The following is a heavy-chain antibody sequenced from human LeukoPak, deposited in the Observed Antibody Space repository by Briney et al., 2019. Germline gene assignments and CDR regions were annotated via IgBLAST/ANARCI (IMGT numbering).Heavy chain of an antibody. CDR2: ISSSSSTI. J-gene: IGHJ4*02. D-gene: IGHD3-10*01. Sequence: GGSLRLSCAASGFTFSSYSMNWVRQAPGKGLEWVSYISSSSSTIYYADSVKGRFTISRDNSKNTLYLQMNSLRAEDTAIYYCARELFDFDYWGQGTLVTVSS. V-gene: IGHV3-48*01. CDR1: GFTFSSYS. CDR3: ARELFDFDY.